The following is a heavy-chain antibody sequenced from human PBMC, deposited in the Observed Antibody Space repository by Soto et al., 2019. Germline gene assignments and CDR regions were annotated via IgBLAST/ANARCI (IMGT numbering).Heavy chain of an antibody. D-gene: IGHD5-18*01. CDR1: GGSISSGGYY. J-gene: IGHJ4*02. V-gene: IGHV4-39*01. CDR3: ARLTWIQLWQQKSHFDY. CDR2: IYYSGST. Sequence: SETLSLTCIVSGGSISSGGYYWSWIRQHPGKGLEWIGSIYYSGSTYCNPSLKSRVTISVDTSKNQFSMKLSSVTAADTAVYYCARLTWIQLWQQKSHFDYWGQGTLVTVSS.